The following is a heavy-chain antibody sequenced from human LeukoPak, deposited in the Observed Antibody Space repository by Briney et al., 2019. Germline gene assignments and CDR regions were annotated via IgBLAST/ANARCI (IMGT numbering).Heavy chain of an antibody. V-gene: IGHV3-48*03. D-gene: IGHD6-13*01. Sequence: GGSLRLSCSASGFTFSSYEMKWVRPAPGKGREWVSFVRRFDTSIDYVDEVKCRFTISRDNAKNSLSLQMESLRAEDTAVYYCARGISSSYHRHFDYWGQGILVTVSS. J-gene: IGHJ4*02. CDR2: VRRFDTSI. CDR3: ARGISSSYHRHFDY. CDR1: GFTFSSYE.